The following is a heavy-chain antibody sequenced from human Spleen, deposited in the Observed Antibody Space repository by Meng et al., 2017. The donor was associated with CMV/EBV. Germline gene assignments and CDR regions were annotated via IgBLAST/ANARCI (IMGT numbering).Heavy chain of an antibody. D-gene: IGHD6-6*01. CDR1: GGSISSYY. CDR2: IYTSGST. CDR3: ARGGSSSAVDY. J-gene: IGHJ4*02. Sequence: QLHAQESGPVSVKPSETLSLPRTVSGGSISSYYWSWIRQPAGKVLEWIGRIYTSGSTNYNPSLKSRVTMSVDTSKNQFSLKLSSVTAADTAVYYCARGGSSSAVDYWGQGTLVTVSS. V-gene: IGHV4-4*07.